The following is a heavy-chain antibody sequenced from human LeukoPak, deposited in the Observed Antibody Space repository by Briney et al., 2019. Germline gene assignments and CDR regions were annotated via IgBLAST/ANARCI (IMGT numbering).Heavy chain of an antibody. CDR3: ARSGSFSDWFDP. J-gene: IGHJ5*02. CDR2: IYTSGST. CDR1: GGSIGSYY. Sequence: SETLSLTCTVSGGSIGSYYWSWIRQPAGKGLEWIGRIYTSGSTNYNPSLKSRVSMSVDTSKNQFSLKLSSVTAADTAVYYCARSGSFSDWFDPWGQGTLVTVSS. V-gene: IGHV4-4*07. D-gene: IGHD1-26*01.